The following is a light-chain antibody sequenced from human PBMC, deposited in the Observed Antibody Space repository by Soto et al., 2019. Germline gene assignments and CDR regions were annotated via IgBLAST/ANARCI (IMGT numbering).Light chain of an antibody. V-gene: IGLV2-14*01. J-gene: IGLJ1*01. CDR2: DVS. CDR3: NSYTSTSPPYV. CDR1: NSDIGRYNF. Sequence: SVLNQPASVYGSAGQAISISCTGTNSDIGRYNFVSWYQQRPGQAPQLLIFDVSNRPSGISDRFSGSKSGTTASLTISGLQAEDEADYYCNSYTSTSPPYVFGTGSKVTVL.